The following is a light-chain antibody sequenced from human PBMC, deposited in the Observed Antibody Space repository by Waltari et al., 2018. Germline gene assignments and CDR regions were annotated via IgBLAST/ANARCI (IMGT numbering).Light chain of an antibody. CDR1: ASVGSA. Sequence: EIVMTQSPDALSVSPGESATLSCRASASVGSALAWDQQRPGQPPRLLIYGASTRATGIPARFSGSGSGTEFTLTISSLQSEDFAVYYCQQYNYWRTFGQGTKVEIK. CDR3: QQYNYWRT. J-gene: IGKJ1*01. CDR2: GAS. V-gene: IGKV3-15*01.